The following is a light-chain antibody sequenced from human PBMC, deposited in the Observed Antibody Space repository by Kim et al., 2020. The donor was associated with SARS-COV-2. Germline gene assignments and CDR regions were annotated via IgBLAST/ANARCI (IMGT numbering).Light chain of an antibody. CDR2: WAS. CDR3: QQYYSTPRT. J-gene: IGKJ1*01. Sequence: ASINCKSSQSVLYSSNNKNYLAWYQQKPGQPPKLLIYWASTRESGVPDRFSGSGAGTDFTLTISSLQAEDVAVYYCQQYYSTPRTFGQGTKVDIK. CDR1: QSVLYSSNNKNY. V-gene: IGKV4-1*01.